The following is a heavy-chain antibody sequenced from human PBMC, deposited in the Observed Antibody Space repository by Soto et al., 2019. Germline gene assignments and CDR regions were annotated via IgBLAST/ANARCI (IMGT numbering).Heavy chain of an antibody. CDR3: ARRGPLNNIEVVPDYFDLDV. V-gene: IGHV3-11*01. D-gene: IGHD2-15*01. CDR1: GFTFSDYY. Sequence: GGSLRLSCAASGFTFSDYYMSWIRQAPGKGLEWVSYISSSGSTIYYADSVKGRFTISRDNAKNSLYLQMNSLRAEDTAVYYCARRGPLNNIEVVPDYFDLDVWGQGTTVTVS. CDR2: ISSSGSTI. J-gene: IGHJ6*03.